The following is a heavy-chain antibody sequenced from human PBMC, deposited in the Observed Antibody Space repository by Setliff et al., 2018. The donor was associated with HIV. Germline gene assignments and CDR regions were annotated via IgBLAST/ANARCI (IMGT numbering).Heavy chain of an antibody. Sequence: ASVKVSCKASGYTFNSYTISWLRQAPGQGLEWMGWISPYNGNTDYAQEMQGRLTMTTDTSTSTAYMDLESLTSDDTAVYCCARAPPPLRYFDWEPLDAFDIWGQGTMVTV. CDR1: GYTFNSYT. D-gene: IGHD3-9*01. CDR2: ISPYNGNT. J-gene: IGHJ3*02. CDR3: ARAPPPLRYFDWEPLDAFDI. V-gene: IGHV1-18*04.